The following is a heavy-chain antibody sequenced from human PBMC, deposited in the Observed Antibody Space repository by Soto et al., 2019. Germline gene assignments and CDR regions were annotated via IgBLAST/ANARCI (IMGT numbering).Heavy chain of an antibody. CDR2: ISSSSSYI. J-gene: IGHJ4*02. Sequence: ETLSLTXTVSGGSMISYYWNWVRQAPGKGLEWVSSISSSSSYIYYADSVKGRFTISRDNAKNSLYLQMNSLRAEDTAVYYCARVAKGFDYWGQGTLVTVSS. V-gene: IGHV3-21*01. CDR1: GGSMISYY. CDR3: ARVAKGFDY.